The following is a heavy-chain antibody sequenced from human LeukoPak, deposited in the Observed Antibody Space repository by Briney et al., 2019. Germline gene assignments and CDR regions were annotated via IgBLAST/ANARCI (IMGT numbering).Heavy chain of an antibody. J-gene: IGHJ3*02. CDR1: GGSISSYY. CDR2: IYKSGST. V-gene: IGHV4-59*06. D-gene: IGHD2-21*01. CDR3: ARDPIPI. Sequence: SETLSLTCTVSGGSISSYYWSWIRQHPGKGLEWIGNIYKSGSTSYNPSLKSRVSISVDTSKNHFSLKMTSVTAADTAVYFCARDPIPIWGQGTLVTVSS.